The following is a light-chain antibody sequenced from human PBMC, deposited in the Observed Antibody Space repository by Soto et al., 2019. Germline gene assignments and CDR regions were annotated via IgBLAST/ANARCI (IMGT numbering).Light chain of an antibody. CDR3: AAWDDSLNGLYV. V-gene: IGLV1-44*01. CDR2: SNN. CDR1: SSNIGSNT. J-gene: IGLJ1*01. Sequence: QSVLTQPPSTSGTPGQRVTISCSGSSSNIGSNTVNWYQQLPGTAPKLLMYSNNQRPSGVPDRFSGSKSGTSASQAISGLQSEDEADYYCAAWDDSLNGLYVFGTGTKLTVL.